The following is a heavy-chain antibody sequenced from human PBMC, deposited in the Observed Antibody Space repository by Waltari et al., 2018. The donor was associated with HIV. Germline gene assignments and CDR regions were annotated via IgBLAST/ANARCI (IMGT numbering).Heavy chain of an antibody. J-gene: IGHJ5*02. Sequence: QVQLQESGPGLVKPSETLSLTCTVSGGSISSYYWSWIRQPPGKGLEWIGYIYYSGSTNYNPSLKSRVNISVDTSKNQFSLKLSSVTAADTAVYYCARDYYDSSGYYYGYSPWGQGTLVTVSS. D-gene: IGHD3-22*01. CDR1: GGSISSYY. V-gene: IGHV4-59*01. CDR2: IYYSGST. CDR3: ARDYYDSSGYYYGYSP.